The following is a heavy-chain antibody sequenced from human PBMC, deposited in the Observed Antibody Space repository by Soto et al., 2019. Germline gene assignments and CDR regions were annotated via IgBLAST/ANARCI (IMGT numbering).Heavy chain of an antibody. J-gene: IGHJ6*02. V-gene: IGHV1-69*02. CDR3: ARGGTLRFLEWSNYGMDV. Sequence: SVKVSCKASGGTFSSYTISWVRQAPGQGLEWMGRIIPILGIANYAQKFQGRVTITADKSTSTAYMELSRLRSDDTAVYYCARGGTLRFLEWSNYGMDVWGQGTTVTVSS. CDR1: GGTFSSYT. D-gene: IGHD3-3*01. CDR2: IIPILGIA.